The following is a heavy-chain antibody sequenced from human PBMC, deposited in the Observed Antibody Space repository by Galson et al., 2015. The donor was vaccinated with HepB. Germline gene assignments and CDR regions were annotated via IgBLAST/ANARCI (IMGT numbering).Heavy chain of an antibody. CDR2: ISYDGNTK. J-gene: IGHJ6*02. V-gene: IGHV3-30*18. Sequence: CVRLSCAASGFIFSDYGMHWVRQAPGKGLEGVSVISYDGNTKFYADSLKGRFTISRDNSKRTLYLQMDSLRAEDTAVYYCAKDLALTTSYYYLGIDVWGQGTTVTVSS. D-gene: IGHD3-22*01. CDR3: AKDLALTTSYYYLGIDV. CDR1: GFIFSDYG.